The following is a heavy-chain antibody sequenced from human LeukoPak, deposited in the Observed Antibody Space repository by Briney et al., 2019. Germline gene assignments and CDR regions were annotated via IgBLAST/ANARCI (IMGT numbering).Heavy chain of an antibody. Sequence: GASVKVSCKASGYTFTAYYIHWVRQAPGQGPEWMGWINPNSGGTNYAQRFQGRVTMTRDTSITTAYMELSRLRSDDTAVYYCASPWGRWFGELIWYFDLWGRGTLVTVSS. V-gene: IGHV1-2*02. CDR2: INPNSGGT. CDR3: ASPWGRWFGELIWYFDL. D-gene: IGHD3-10*01. J-gene: IGHJ2*01. CDR1: GYTFTAYY.